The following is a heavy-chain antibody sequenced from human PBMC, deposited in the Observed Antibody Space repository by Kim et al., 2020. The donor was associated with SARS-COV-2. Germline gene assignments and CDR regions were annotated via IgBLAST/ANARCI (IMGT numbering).Heavy chain of an antibody. D-gene: IGHD1-26*01. CDR1: GFTFSNAW. CDR3: TTGLEVGATTDY. V-gene: IGHV3-15*01. J-gene: IGHJ4*02. CDR2: IKSKTDGGTT. Sequence: GGSLRLSCAASGFTFSNAWMSWVRQAPGKGLEWVGRIKSKTDGGTTDYAAPVKGRFTISRDDSKNTLYLQMNSLKTEDTAVYYCTTGLEVGATTDYWGQGTLVTVSS.